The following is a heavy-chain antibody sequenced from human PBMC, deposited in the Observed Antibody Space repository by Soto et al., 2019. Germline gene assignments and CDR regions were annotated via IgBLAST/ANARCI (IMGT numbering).Heavy chain of an antibody. CDR2: IYYSGST. V-gene: IGHV4-59*01. CDR1: DGNIGSYD. Sequence: SETLSLTWTVADGNIGSYDCRWIRKPQGKGLEWIGYIYYSGSTNYNPSLKSRVTISVDTSKNQFSLELSSVTAADTAVYYCARGRYTLDYWGQGPLVTLSS. D-gene: IGHD5-18*01. J-gene: IGHJ4*02. CDR3: ARGRYTLDY.